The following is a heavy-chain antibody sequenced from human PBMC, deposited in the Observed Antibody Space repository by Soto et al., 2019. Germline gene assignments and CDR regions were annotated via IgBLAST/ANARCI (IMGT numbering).Heavy chain of an antibody. CDR3: VKEDYGSGSYSLMIDY. Sequence: QVQLVESGGGVVQPGRSLRLSCAASGFTFSRYGIHWVRQAPGKGLEWVAVISFDGSSKYYVDSVKGRFTIYRDNSKNSLYLQMNSLRAEDTALYYCVKEDYGSGSYSLMIDYWGQGTLVSVSS. V-gene: IGHV3-30*18. CDR1: GFTFSRYG. J-gene: IGHJ4*02. D-gene: IGHD3-10*01. CDR2: ISFDGSSK.